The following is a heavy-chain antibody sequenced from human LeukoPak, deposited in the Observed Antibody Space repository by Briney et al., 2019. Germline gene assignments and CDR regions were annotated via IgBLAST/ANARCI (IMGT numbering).Heavy chain of an antibody. CDR1: GGSISSYY. J-gene: IGHJ4*02. V-gene: IGHV4-59*08. CDR3: ARRRAVPGFYYFDY. D-gene: IGHD6-19*01. Sequence: ETLSLTCTVYGGSISSYYWTWLRQPPGKGLEWIGYIYYSGSTNYNPSLKSRVTISVDTSKNQFSLKLSSLTAADTAVYYCARRRAVPGFYYFDYWGQGTLVTVS. CDR2: IYYSGST.